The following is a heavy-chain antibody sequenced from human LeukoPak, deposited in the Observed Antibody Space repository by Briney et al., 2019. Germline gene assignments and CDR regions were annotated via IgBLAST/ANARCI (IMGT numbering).Heavy chain of an antibody. D-gene: IGHD3-3*02. V-gene: IGHV4-39*01. J-gene: IGHJ3*02. CDR3: ARHCESIRLRAGSAFDI. CDR1: GGSISSSSYY. CDR2: IYYSGST. Sequence: SETLSLTCTVSGGSISSSSYYWGWIRQPPGKGLEWIGSIYYSGSTYYNPSLKSRVTISVDTSKNQFSLKLSSVTAADTAVYYCARHCESIRLRAGSAFDIWGQGTMVTVSS.